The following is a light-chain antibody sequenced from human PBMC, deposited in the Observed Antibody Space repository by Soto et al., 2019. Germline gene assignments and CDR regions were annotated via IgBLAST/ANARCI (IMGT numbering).Light chain of an antibody. CDR2: EVS. CDR1: SSDVGGYNY. CDR3: SSYAGTNNFVV. J-gene: IGLJ2*01. V-gene: IGLV2-8*01. Sequence: QSALTQPPSASGSPGQSVTISCTGTSSDVGGYNYVSWYQQHPGKAPKLMIYEVSKRPSGVPDRFSGSKSGNRASLTVSGVQAEDEADYYGSSYAGTNNFVVFGGGTKLTVL.